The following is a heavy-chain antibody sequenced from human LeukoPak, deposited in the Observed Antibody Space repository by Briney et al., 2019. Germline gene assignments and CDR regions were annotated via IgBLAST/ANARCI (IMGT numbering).Heavy chain of an antibody. CDR1: GGTFSSYA. Sequence: SVKVSCKASGGTFSSYAISWVRQAPGQGLEWMGGIIPIFGTANYAQKLQGRVTMTTDTSTSTAYMELRSLRSDDTAVYYCARGYHDGPGDYWGQGTLVTVSS. J-gene: IGHJ4*02. CDR2: IIPIFGTA. CDR3: ARGYHDGPGDY. D-gene: IGHD1-1*01. V-gene: IGHV1-69*05.